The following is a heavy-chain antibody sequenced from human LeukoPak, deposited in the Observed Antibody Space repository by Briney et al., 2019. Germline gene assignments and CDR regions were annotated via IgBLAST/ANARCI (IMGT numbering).Heavy chain of an antibody. V-gene: IGHV3-9*03. D-gene: IGHD1-26*01. Sequence: GGSLRLSCAASGFTFSSYWMHWVRQAPGKGLEWVSGITWNSGYIGYADSVKGRFTISRDNAKNSLYLQMNSLRAEDMALYYCAKDKSDSGFGYFDYWGQGTLVTVSS. J-gene: IGHJ4*02. CDR3: AKDKSDSGFGYFDY. CDR1: GFTFSSYW. CDR2: ITWNSGYI.